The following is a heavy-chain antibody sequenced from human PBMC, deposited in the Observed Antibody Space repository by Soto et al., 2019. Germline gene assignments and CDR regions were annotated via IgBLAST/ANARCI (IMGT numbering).Heavy chain of an antibody. Sequence: QVPLVESGGGVVQPGRSLRLSCAASGFTFSNYVMYWVRQAPGKGLEWVAVISYDGNNKYYADSVKGRFTISRDNSKNTLYLQMNSVRGEDTAVYYCARAGCDGGSCYTLVGLRYGMDVWGQGTTVTVSS. J-gene: IGHJ6*02. D-gene: IGHD2-15*01. V-gene: IGHV3-30-3*01. CDR1: GFTFSNYV. CDR3: ARAGCDGGSCYTLVGLRYGMDV. CDR2: ISYDGNNK.